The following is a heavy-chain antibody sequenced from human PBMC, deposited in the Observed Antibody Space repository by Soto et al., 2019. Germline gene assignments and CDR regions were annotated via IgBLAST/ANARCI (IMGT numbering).Heavy chain of an antibody. J-gene: IGHJ4*02. CDR3: ARGVVSTGYFDY. D-gene: IGHD5-12*01. V-gene: IGHV3-72*01. CDR2: SRDKVHSHTT. CDR1: GFTFSDHY. Sequence: EVQLAESGGGLVQPGGSLRLSCAASGFTFSDHYMDWVRQAPGKGLEWVGRSRDKVHSHTTEYAASVKGRFTISRGDSENSLELQMNSLKTEDTAVYYCARGVVSTGYFDYWGQGTLVTVSS.